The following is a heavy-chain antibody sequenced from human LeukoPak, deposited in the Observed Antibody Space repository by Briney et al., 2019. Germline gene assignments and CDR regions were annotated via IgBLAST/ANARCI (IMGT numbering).Heavy chain of an antibody. CDR1: GFTFSDYG. D-gene: IGHD3-10*01. Sequence: PGGSLRLSCAASGFTFSDYGMHWVRQAPGKGLEWVALISYDGGNKFYADSVRDRFTISRDNSKNTLFLQINSLRIEDTAVYYCAKVFEVRGARRPKDYWGQGTLVIVSS. V-gene: IGHV3-30*18. CDR2: ISYDGGNK. CDR3: AKVFEVRGARRPKDY. J-gene: IGHJ4*02.